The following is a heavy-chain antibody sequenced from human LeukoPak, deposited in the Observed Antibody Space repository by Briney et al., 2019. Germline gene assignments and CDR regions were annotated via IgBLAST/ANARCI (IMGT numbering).Heavy chain of an antibody. J-gene: IGHJ6*02. V-gene: IGHV3-21*01. CDR1: GFTFSSYS. D-gene: IGHD6-13*01. CDR3: AREAAADTRYYYYGMDV. CDR2: ISSSSSYI. Sequence: GGSLRLSCAASGFTFSSYSMNWVRQAPGKGLEWVSSISSSSSYIYYADSLKGRFTISRDNARNSLYLQMNSLRAEDTAVYYCAREAAADTRYYYYGMDVWGQGTTVTVSS.